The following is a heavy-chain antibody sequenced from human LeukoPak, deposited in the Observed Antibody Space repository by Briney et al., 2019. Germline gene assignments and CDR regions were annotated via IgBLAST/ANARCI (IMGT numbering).Heavy chain of an antibody. V-gene: IGHV4-39*01. CDR2: IYYSEYT. Sequence: SETLSLTCTVSGGSISSNSYYWGWIRQSPGKGLELIGTIYYSEYTYYSPSLKSRVTISRDTSKNQFSMELSSVTAADTAVYYCARSDDSSGYYDYFDYWGQGTLVTVSS. CDR1: GGSISSNSYY. J-gene: IGHJ4*02. D-gene: IGHD3-22*01. CDR3: ARSDDSSGYYDYFDY.